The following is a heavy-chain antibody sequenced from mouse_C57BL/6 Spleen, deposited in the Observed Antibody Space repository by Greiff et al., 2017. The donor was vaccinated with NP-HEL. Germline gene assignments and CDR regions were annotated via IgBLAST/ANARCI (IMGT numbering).Heavy chain of an antibody. D-gene: IGHD1-1*01. J-gene: IGHJ2*01. CDR3: ARGIDYYGSSYDFDY. Sequence: EVKLMESGGGLVKPGGSLKLSCAASGFTFSDYGMHWVRQAPEKGLEWVAYISSGSSTIYYADTVKGRFTISRDNAKNTLFLQMTSLRSEDTAMYYCARGIDYYGSSYDFDYWGQGTTLTVSS. V-gene: IGHV5-17*01. CDR1: GFTFSDYG. CDR2: ISSGSSTI.